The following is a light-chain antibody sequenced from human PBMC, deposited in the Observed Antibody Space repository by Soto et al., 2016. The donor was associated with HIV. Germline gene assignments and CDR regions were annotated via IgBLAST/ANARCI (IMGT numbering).Light chain of an antibody. CDR1: VLAKKY. CDR3: YSAAGNYWV. V-gene: IGLV3-27*01. J-gene: IGLJ3*02. Sequence: SYELTQPSSVSVSPGQTARITCSGDVLAKKYSRWFQQKPGQAPVLVIYKDIERPSGIPERFSGSRSGITVTLTISGAQGEDEADYYCYSAAGNYWVFGRGTKLT. CDR2: KDI.